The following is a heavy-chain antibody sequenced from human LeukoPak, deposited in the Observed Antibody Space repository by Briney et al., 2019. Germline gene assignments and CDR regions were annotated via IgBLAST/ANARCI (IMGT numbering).Heavy chain of an antibody. V-gene: IGHV1-69*13. CDR1: GGTFSSYA. Sequence: ASVKVSCKASGGTFSSYAISWVRQAPGQGLEWMGGIIPIFGTANYAQKFQGRVTITADESTSTAYMELSSLRSEDTAVYYCARDRGPRYYYYYMDVWGKGTTVTVSS. J-gene: IGHJ6*03. CDR3: ARDRGPRYYYYYMDV. D-gene: IGHD3-10*01. CDR2: IIPIFGTA.